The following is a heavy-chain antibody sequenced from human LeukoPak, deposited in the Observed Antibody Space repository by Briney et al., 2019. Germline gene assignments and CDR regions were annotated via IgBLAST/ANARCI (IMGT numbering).Heavy chain of an antibody. CDR1: GYSFTSNW. D-gene: IGHD2-15*01. CDR3: ARDRGGCSGGTCALYDY. J-gene: IGHJ4*02. CDR2: IYPGDSDT. Sequence: GESLRSSCRGSGYSFTSNWIGWLRQMPGKGLEWWGIIYPGDSDTGYSPSFQGQVTSSADKSISTAYVQWSSLKDSDTAMYYCARDRGGCSGGTCALYDYWGQGTLVTVSS. V-gene: IGHV5-51*01.